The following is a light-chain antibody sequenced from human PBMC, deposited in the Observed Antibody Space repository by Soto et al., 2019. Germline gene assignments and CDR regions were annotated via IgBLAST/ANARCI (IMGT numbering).Light chain of an antibody. J-gene: IGKJ1*01. V-gene: IGKV1-5*01. CDR2: DAS. CDR1: QSISSW. Sequence: DIQMTHSPSTLSSSVGDRVIISCWASQSISSWLAWYQQKPGKAPKLLIYDASSLESGVPSRFTVSGSGTEFALSITSLQPDAFEPYYYQQYNIYPWTFGQGTKVDIK. CDR3: QQYNIYPWT.